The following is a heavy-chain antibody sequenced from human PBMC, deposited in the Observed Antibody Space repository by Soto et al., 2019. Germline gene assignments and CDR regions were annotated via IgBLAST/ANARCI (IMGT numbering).Heavy chain of an antibody. CDR3: ARPYSGGSRNWFAP. CDR1: GGSINSSRYF. J-gene: IGHJ5*02. V-gene: IGHV4-39*01. CDR2: MYYSGST. Sequence: SEILSLTCSVSGGSINSSRYFCGWVRQPPGKGLEWIGSMYYSGSTYYNPSLRSRVTISVDTSKNQFSLKLSSVSAADTAVFYSARPYSGGSRNWFAPWRQGTLVTVFS. D-gene: IGHD6-19*01.